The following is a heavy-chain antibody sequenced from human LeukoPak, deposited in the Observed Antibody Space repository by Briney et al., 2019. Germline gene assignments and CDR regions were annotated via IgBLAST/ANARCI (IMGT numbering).Heavy chain of an antibody. CDR2: IIPIFGTA. CDR3: ASSGFGELSWFDP. V-gene: IGHV1-69*13. D-gene: IGHD3-10*01. CDR1: GGTFSSYA. Sequence: SVKVSCKASGGTFSSYAISWVRQAPGQGLEWMGGIIPIFGTANYAQKFQGRVTITADESTSTAYMELSSLRSEDTAVYYFASSGFGELSWFDPWGQGTLVTVSS. J-gene: IGHJ5*02.